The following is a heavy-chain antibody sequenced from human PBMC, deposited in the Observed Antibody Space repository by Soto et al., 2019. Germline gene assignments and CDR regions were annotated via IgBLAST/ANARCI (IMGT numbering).Heavy chain of an antibody. V-gene: IGHV5-10-1*01. J-gene: IGHJ4*02. CDR2: IDPSDSYT. CDR3: ASSGTVQPCNQ. CDR1: GYSFTSYW. Sequence: GESLKISCKGSGYSFTSYWISWVRQMPGKGLEWMGRIDPSDSYTNYSPSFQGHVTISADKSISTAYLQWSSLKASDTALYYCASSGTVQPCNQWGQGTLVTVSS. D-gene: IGHD2-15*01.